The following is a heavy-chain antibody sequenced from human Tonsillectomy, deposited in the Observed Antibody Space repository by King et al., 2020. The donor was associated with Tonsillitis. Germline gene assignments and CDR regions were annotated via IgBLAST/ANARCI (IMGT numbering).Heavy chain of an antibody. Sequence: VQLQESGPGLVKPSQTLSLTCTVSGDSIRNSDFYWSWIRQPAGGGLGWIGQYFTNGRTNSNSSLKSRVTIAVDTSKNHFSLRLSSVTAADTAVYYCARMGLNRGRLDYWGQGTLVTVSS. V-gene: IGHV4-61*02. CDR1: GDSIRNSDFY. J-gene: IGHJ4*02. D-gene: IGHD3-16*01. CDR2: YFTNGRT. CDR3: ARMGLNRGRLDY.